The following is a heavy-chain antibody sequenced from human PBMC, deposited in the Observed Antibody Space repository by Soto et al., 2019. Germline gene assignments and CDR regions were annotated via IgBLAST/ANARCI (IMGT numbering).Heavy chain of an antibody. D-gene: IGHD5-18*01. J-gene: IGHJ3*02. CDR2: IYGAGTT. CDR3: ATGGSNYGLGVFEM. V-gene: IGHV3-53*01. CDR1: EFNVNSNY. Sequence: EVQLVESGGGLIQPGGSLRLSCAASEFNVNSNYMSWVRQPPGKGREWVSVIYGAGTTHYADSVKGRFTISRDISKNTLSLEMNSLRAEDTAVYYCATGGSNYGLGVFEMWGQGTMVTVSS.